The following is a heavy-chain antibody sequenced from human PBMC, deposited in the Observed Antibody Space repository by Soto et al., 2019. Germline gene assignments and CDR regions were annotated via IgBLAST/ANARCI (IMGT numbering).Heavy chain of an antibody. CDR1: GGSITSSSYY. Sequence: TLSLTCTVSGGSITSSSYYWGWIRQPPGKGLEWIGSIYYTGSTYYNPSLKSRVTISVDTSKNQFSLKLSSVTAADTAVYYCARVRGVTYFDYWGQGTLVTVSS. J-gene: IGHJ4*02. D-gene: IGHD3-10*01. CDR2: IYYTGST. V-gene: IGHV4-39*07. CDR3: ARVRGVTYFDY.